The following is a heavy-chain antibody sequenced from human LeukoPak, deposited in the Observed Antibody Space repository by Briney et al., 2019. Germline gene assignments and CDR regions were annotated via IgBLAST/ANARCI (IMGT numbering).Heavy chain of an antibody. CDR1: GFTFSSYV. Sequence: GGSLRLSCAASGFTFSSYVMHWVRQAPGKGLEWVAIISYDGSNEYYADSVKGRFTISRDNSKNTLYLQMNSLRSEDTAVYYCARDDCTNGVCYTGPYYYYMDVWGKGTTVTVSS. D-gene: IGHD2-8*01. CDR2: ISYDGSNE. CDR3: ARDDCTNGVCYTGPYYYYMDV. V-gene: IGHV3-30*04. J-gene: IGHJ6*03.